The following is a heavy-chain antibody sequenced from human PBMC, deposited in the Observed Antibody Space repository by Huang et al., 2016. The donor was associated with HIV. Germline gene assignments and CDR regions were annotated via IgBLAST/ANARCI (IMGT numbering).Heavy chain of an antibody. CDR3: TRDGVAPDEEFDY. Sequence: QVQLVQSGAEVKKPGASVKVSCKPSGYTFAAYFIHWVRQAPGQGLEGMAWLNPKNGATNYAQKFLGRVTVTGETSINTAYMEFSGLTSDDTANYYCTRDGVAPDEEFDYWGQGTLIIVSS. D-gene: IGHD5-12*01. J-gene: IGHJ4*02. CDR2: LNPKNGAT. V-gene: IGHV1-2*02. CDR1: GYTFAAYF.